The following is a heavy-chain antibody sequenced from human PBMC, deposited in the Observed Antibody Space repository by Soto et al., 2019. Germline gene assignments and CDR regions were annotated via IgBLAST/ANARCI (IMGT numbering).Heavy chain of an antibody. Sequence: PSETLSLTCDVSGVSISSSSWWSWVRQPPGKGLEWVGETHHSGSTNYNPSLKSRVTISVDKSKNHFSLKLSSVTAADTAVYYCARSEATGLDYWGQGTLVTVSS. CDR2: THHSGST. CDR1: GVSISSSSW. D-gene: IGHD1-26*01. CDR3: ARSEATGLDY. V-gene: IGHV4-4*02. J-gene: IGHJ4*02.